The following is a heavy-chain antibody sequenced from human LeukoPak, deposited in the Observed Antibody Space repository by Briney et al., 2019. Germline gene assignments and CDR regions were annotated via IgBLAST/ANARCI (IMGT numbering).Heavy chain of an antibody. D-gene: IGHD3-10*01. V-gene: IGHV3-15*01. Sequence: GGSLRLSCADSGFTFSDAWMSWVRQAPGRGLEWVGRIKSKTDGAATDYAAPVKGRFTISRDDSKNTLFLQMNSLRTEDTAVYYCTTATMIRGVSDHWGQGTLVTVSS. CDR2: IKSKTDGAAT. CDR1: GFTFSDAW. J-gene: IGHJ4*02. CDR3: TTATMIRGVSDH.